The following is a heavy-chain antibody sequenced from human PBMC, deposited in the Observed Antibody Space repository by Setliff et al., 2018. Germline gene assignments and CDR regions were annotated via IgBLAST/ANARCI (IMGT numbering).Heavy chain of an antibody. Sequence: SETLSLTCAVSGYSISSGYYWGWIRQPPGKGLEWIGSIDYSGSTHYNPSLKSRVTISVDTAKNQFSLKLRSVTAADTAVYYCGRPLVGVTTGFENWGQGTLVTVSS. J-gene: IGHJ4*02. CDR2: IDYSGST. CDR1: GYSISSGYY. CDR3: GRPLVGVTTGFEN. D-gene: IGHD1-26*01. V-gene: IGHV4-38-2*01.